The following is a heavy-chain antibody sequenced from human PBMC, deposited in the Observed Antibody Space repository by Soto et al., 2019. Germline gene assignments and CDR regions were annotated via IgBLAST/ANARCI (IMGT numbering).Heavy chain of an antibody. CDR3: ARMLAEYISNRNGEKYLDQ. CDR2: IRQDGIEK. J-gene: IGHJ4*02. CDR1: EFTFSNYL. D-gene: IGHD1-1*01. Sequence: GGSLRLSCAASEFTFSNYLMSWVRQAPGRGLEWVANIRQDGIEKYYMDSVRGRFTISRDNAKNSLYLQMNSLRAEDTAVYYCARMLAEYISNRNGEKYLDQWGQGSLVTV. V-gene: IGHV3-7*01.